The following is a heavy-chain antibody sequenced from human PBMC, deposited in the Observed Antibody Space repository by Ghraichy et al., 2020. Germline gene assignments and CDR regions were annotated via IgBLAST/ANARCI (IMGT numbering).Heavy chain of an antibody. J-gene: IGHJ6*02. V-gene: IGHV3-30*03. CDR2: ISFDGSNK. Sequence: GSLRLSCAASGFIFSSYAMHWVRQAPGKGLVWVASISFDGSNKYYGDYVKGRFTISRDNSKNTVYLQMNSLTAEDTAVYYCNVEAVDSEDYYYGMDVWGQGTTVTVSS. D-gene: IGHD3-9*01. CDR3: NVEAVDSEDYYYGMDV. CDR1: GFIFSSYA.